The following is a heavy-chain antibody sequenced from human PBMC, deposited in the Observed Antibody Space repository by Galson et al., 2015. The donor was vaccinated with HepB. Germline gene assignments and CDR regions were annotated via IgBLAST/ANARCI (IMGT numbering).Heavy chain of an antibody. V-gene: IGHV5-51*03. J-gene: IGHJ5*02. D-gene: IGHD3-9*01. Sequence: QSGAEVKKPGESLKISCKGSGYSFTSYWIGWVRQVPGKGLEWMGIIYPGDSDTRYSPSFQGQVTISTDKSISTAYLQWSSLKASDTAMHYCARLKRILTGYDGFDPWGQGTLVTVSS. CDR2: IYPGDSDT. CDR3: ARLKRILTGYDGFDP. CDR1: GYSFTSYW.